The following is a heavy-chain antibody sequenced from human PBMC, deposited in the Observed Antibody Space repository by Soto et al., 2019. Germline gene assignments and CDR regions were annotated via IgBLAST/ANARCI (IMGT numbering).Heavy chain of an antibody. CDR1: GDSVSSNRGA. CDR2: TYYRSKWYK. Sequence: SQTLSLTCVISGDSVSSNRGAWNWIRQSPSRGLEWLGRTYYRSKWYKDYAESVKSRMTINPDTSKTQFSLLLNSVTPEDTALYYCARLSIAGRLEYYYYGMDVWGQGTTVTVSS. D-gene: IGHD6-6*01. CDR3: ARLSIAGRLEYYYYGMDV. J-gene: IGHJ6*02. V-gene: IGHV6-1*01.